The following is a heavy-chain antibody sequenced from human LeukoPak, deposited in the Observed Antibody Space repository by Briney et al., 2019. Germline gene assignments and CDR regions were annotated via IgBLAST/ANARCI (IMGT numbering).Heavy chain of an antibody. CDR2: IRYDGSNK. CDR1: GFTLSSCG. D-gene: IGHD3-9*01. J-gene: IGHJ4*02. V-gene: IGHV3-30*02. CDR3: AKDLDWSTSLDY. Sequence: PGGSLRLSCAASGFTLSSCGMHWVRQAPGKGLEWVAFIRYDGSNKYFADSVKGRFTISRDNSKNSLFLQMNSLRAEDTAVYYCAKDLDWSTSLDYWGQGTLVTVSS.